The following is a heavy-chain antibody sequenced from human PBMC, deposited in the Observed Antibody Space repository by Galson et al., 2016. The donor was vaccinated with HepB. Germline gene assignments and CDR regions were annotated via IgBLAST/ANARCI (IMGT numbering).Heavy chain of an antibody. Sequence: SCKASGYTFACYGIAWVRQAPGQGLEWMGWISSYDDNIQYAQKFQGRLTMTIDSSTDTAYMELRSLRSDDTAIYYCARERGNYAYFDYWGQGTLVTVSS. D-gene: IGHD4-11*01. CDR1: GYTFACYG. J-gene: IGHJ4*02. CDR2: ISSYDDNI. V-gene: IGHV1-18*01. CDR3: ARERGNYAYFDY.